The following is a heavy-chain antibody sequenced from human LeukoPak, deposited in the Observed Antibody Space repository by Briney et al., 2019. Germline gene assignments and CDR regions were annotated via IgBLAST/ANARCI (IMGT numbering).Heavy chain of an antibody. D-gene: IGHD6-19*01. CDR3: ARGYSSGWHFDY. V-gene: IGHV1-2*02. CDR2: INPASGGT. J-gene: IGHJ4*02. Sequence: ASVKVSCKTSGYTFTDNFIHWVRQAPGQGLEWMGWINPASGGTKCAQRFQGRVTVTSDTSISTAYMELSRLRSDDTAVYYCARGYSSGWHFDYWGQGTLVIVSS. CDR1: GYTFTDNF.